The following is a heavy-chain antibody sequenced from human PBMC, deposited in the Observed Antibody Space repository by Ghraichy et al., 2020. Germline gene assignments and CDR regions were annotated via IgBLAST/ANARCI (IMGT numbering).Heavy chain of an antibody. Sequence: SETLSLTCAVYGGSFSGYYWSWIRQPPGKGLEWIGEINHSGSTNYNPSLKSRVTISVDTSKNQFSLKLSSVTAADTAVYYCAGSVWSSTRMDVWGQGTTVTVSS. J-gene: IGHJ6*02. CDR3: AGSVWSSTRMDV. D-gene: IGHD2-15*01. CDR1: GGSFSGYY. CDR2: INHSGST. V-gene: IGHV4-34*01.